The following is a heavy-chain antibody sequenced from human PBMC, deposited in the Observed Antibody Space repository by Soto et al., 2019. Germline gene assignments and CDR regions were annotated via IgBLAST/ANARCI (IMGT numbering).Heavy chain of an antibody. Sequence: GGSLRPSCAASGFTFSSYGMHWVRQAPGKGLEWVAVIWYDGSNKYYADSVKGRFTISRDDSKNTLYLQMNSLRAEDTAVYYCARGIAAAGPFDYWGQGTLVTVSS. CDR2: IWYDGSNK. J-gene: IGHJ4*02. V-gene: IGHV3-33*01. D-gene: IGHD6-13*01. CDR3: ARGIAAAGPFDY. CDR1: GFTFSSYG.